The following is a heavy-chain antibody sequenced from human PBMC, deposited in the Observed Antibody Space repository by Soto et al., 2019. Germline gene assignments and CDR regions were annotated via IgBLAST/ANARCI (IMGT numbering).Heavy chain of an antibody. CDR1: GFTFSSYA. V-gene: IGHV3-23*01. CDR2: ISGSGGST. D-gene: IGHD3-22*01. Sequence: EVQLLESGGGLVQPGGSLRLSCTASGFTFSSYAMSWVRQAPGKGLEWVSAISGSGGSTYYADSVKGRFTITRDNSEKTLYLQMNSLRAEDMAVYYCAKELMTSYDSSRYYYVDYLGQGTLVTVSS. CDR3: AKELMTSYDSSRYYYVDY. J-gene: IGHJ4*02.